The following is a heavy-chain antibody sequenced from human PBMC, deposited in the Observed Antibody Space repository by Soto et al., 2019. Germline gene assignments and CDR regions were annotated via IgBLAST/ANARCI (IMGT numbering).Heavy chain of an antibody. V-gene: IGHV3-30*03. J-gene: IGHJ6*02. Sequence: GGSLRLSCAASGFTFSSYGMHWVRQAPGKGLEWVAVISYDGSNKYYADSVKGRFTISRDNSKNTLYLQMNSLRAEDTAVYYCARDPYWLRVYYYYYGMDVWGQGTTVTVSS. CDR2: ISYDGSNK. D-gene: IGHD2-15*01. CDR3: ARDPYWLRVYYYYYGMDV. CDR1: GFTFSSYG.